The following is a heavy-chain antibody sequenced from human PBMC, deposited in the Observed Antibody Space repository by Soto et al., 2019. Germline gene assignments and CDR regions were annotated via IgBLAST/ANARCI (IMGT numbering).Heavy chain of an antibody. D-gene: IGHD3-3*01. CDR3: AKDRYYDFWSGYKEYPSRAFDI. J-gene: IGHJ3*02. Sequence: GGSLRLSCAASGFTFSSYAMSWVRQAPGKGLEWVSAISGSGGSTYYADSVKGRFTISRDNSKNTLYLQMNSLRAEDTAVYYCAKDRYYDFWSGYKEYPSRAFDIWGQGTMVTVSS. CDR1: GFTFSSYA. V-gene: IGHV3-23*01. CDR2: ISGSGGST.